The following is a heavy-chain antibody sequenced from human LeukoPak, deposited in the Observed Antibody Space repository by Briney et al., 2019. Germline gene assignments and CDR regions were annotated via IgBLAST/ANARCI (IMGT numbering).Heavy chain of an antibody. D-gene: IGHD6-19*01. J-gene: IGHJ4*02. CDR2: ISSNGGST. CDR3: ARGGYSSGWPFFDY. Sequence: GSLRLSCAASGFTFSSYAMHWVRQAPGKGLEYVSAISSNGGSTYYANSVKGRFTISRDNSKNTLYLQMGSLRAEDMAVYYCARGGYSSGWPFFDYWGQGTLVTVSS. V-gene: IGHV3-64*01. CDR1: GFTFSSYA.